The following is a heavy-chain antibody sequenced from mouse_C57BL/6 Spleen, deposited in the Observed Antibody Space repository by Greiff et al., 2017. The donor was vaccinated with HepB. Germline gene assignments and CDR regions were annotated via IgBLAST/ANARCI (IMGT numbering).Heavy chain of an antibody. J-gene: IGHJ2*01. CDR2: IYPGSGNT. D-gene: IGHD1-1*01. CDR3: ARAWSSYDYFDY. CDR1: GYSFTSYY. Sequence: VKLMESGPELVKPGASVKISCKASGYSFTSYYIHWVKQRPGQGLEWIGWIYPGSGNTKYNEKFKGKATLTADTSSSTAYMQLSSLTSEDSAVYYCARAWSSYDYFDYWGQGTTLTVSS. V-gene: IGHV1-66*01.